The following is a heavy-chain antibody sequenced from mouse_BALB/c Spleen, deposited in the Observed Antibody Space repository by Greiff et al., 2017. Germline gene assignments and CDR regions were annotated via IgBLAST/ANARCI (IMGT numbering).Heavy chain of an antibody. CDR1: GFTFSSYT. CDR2: ISNGGGST. J-gene: IGHJ1*01. CDR3: ARHELLRWYFDV. Sequence: EVKLMESGGGLVQPGGSLKLSCAASGFTFSSYTMSWVRQTPEKRLEWVAYISNGGGSTYYPDTVKGRFTISRDNAKNTLYLQMSSLKSEDTAMYYCARHELLRWYFDVWGAGTTVTVSS. V-gene: IGHV5-12-2*01. D-gene: IGHD1-1*01.